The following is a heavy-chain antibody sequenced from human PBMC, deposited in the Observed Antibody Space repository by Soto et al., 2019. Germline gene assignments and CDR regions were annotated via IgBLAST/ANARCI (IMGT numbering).Heavy chain of an antibody. CDR3: ARRKYYDFWSGYSYYYGMDV. J-gene: IGHJ6*02. D-gene: IGHD3-3*01. CDR1: GDSVSSKAAA. V-gene: IGHV6-1*01. CDR2: TYYRSKWST. Sequence: SQTLSLTCAISGDSVSSKAAAWNWIRQSPSRGLEWLGRTYYRSKWSTDYAVSVKSRITINPDTSKNQFSLQLNSVTPEDTAVYYCARRKYYDFWSGYSYYYGMDVWGQGTTVTVSS.